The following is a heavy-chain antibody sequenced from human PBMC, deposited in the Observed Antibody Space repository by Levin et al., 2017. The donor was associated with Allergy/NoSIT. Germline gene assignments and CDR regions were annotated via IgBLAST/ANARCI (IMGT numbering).Heavy chain of an antibody. J-gene: IGHJ4*02. CDR1: GFSFSSYG. CDR3: AKDRLTMVRGVHPYYFDY. Sequence: GESLKISCAASGFSFSSYGMHWVRQAPGKGLDWVAVISYDGSNKYYADSVKGRFTISRDNSKNTLYLQMNSLRAEDTAVYYCAKDRLTMVRGVHPYYFDYWGQGTLVTVSS. V-gene: IGHV3-30*18. D-gene: IGHD3-10*01. CDR2: ISYDGSNK.